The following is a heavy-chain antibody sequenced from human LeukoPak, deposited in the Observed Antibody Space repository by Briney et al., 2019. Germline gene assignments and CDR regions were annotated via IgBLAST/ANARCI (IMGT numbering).Heavy chain of an antibody. Sequence: GGSLRLSCAASGFTFSSYSMNWVHPAPGQGLEWVSSISSSSSYIYYADSVKGRFTISRDNAKNSLYLQMNSLRAEDTAVYYCARDLNRYSGSLGDWGQGTLVTVSS. D-gene: IGHD1-26*01. J-gene: IGHJ4*02. CDR1: GFTFSSYS. CDR3: ARDLNRYSGSLGD. CDR2: ISSSSSYI. V-gene: IGHV3-21*01.